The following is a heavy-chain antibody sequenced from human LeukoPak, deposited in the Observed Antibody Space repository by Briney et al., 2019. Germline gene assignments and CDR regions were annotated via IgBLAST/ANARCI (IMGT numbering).Heavy chain of an antibody. CDR1: GYTFTGYY. D-gene: IGHD4-17*01. CDR3: AIIQGNGDYRDY. CDR2: ISPDSGGT. J-gene: IGHJ4*02. V-gene: IGHV1-2*02. Sequence: GASVKVSCKASGYTFTGYYIHWVRQAPGQGLEWIGWISPDSGGTNYAQKFQGRVTMTRDTSISTAYMELRTLTSDDTAVYYCAIIQGNGDYRDYWGQGTLVIVSS.